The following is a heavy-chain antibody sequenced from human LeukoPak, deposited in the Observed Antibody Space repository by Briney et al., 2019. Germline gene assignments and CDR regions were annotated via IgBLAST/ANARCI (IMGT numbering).Heavy chain of an antibody. J-gene: IGHJ4*02. D-gene: IGHD5-24*01. V-gene: IGHV3-48*01. CDR3: ARDYKYAFDN. CDR1: GFTFGDYS. CDR2: IGIDSGNT. Sequence: GGSLRLSCAASGFTFGDYSMNWVRQAPGKGLEWISYIGIDSGNTNSADSVKGRFTISGDKAKNSLYLQMNSLRVEDTAVYYCARDYKYAFDNWGQGTLVTVSS.